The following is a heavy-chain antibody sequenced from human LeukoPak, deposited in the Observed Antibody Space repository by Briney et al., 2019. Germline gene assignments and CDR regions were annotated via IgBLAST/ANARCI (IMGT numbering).Heavy chain of an antibody. D-gene: IGHD6-6*01. CDR2: ISGSGGST. J-gene: IGHJ4*02. CDR1: GFTFSSYA. Sequence: GGSLRLSCAASGFTFSSYAMSWVRQAPGKGLEWVSAISGSGGSTYYADSVKGRFTISRDNSKNTLYLQMNSLRAEDTAVYYCAKDRYLGGIAARTDYWGQGTLVTVSS. CDR3: AKDRYLGGIAARTDY. V-gene: IGHV3-23*01.